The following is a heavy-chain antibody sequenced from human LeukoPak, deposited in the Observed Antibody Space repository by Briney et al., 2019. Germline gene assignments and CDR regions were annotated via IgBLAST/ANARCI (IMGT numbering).Heavy chain of an antibody. J-gene: IGHJ4*02. D-gene: IGHD6-19*01. V-gene: IGHV3-74*01. CDR2: INGDGSST. CDR3: ASIIRGGTQWLVIDY. Sequence: GGSLRLSCAASGFNFSPYSMNWVRQAPGKGLVWVSRINGDGSSTSYADSVKGRFTISRDNAKNTLYLQMNSLRAEDTAVYYCASIIRGGTQWLVIDYWGQGTLVTVSS. CDR1: GFNFSPYS.